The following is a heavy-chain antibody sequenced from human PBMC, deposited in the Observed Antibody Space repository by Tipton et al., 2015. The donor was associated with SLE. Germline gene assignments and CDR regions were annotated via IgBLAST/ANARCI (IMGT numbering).Heavy chain of an antibody. V-gene: IGHV4-34*01. Sequence: TLSLTCAVYGGSFSGYYWSWIRQPPGKGLEWIGEINHSGSTNYSPSLKSRVTISVDTSKNQFSLKLSSVTAADTAVYYCARFGPLGDSRFSASDYWGQGTLVPVSS. J-gene: IGHJ4*02. CDR3: ARFGPLGDSRFSASDY. D-gene: IGHD3-16*01. CDR1: GGSFSGYY. CDR2: INHSGST.